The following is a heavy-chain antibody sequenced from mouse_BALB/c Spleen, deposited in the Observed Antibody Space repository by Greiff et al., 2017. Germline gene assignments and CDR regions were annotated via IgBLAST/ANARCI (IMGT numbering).Heavy chain of an antibody. J-gene: IGHJ4*01. Sequence: VQVVESGPGLVAPSQSLSITCTVSGFSLTSYGVSWVRQPPGKGLEWLGVIWGDGSTNYHSALISRLSISKDNSKSQVFLKLNSLQTDDTATYYCAHYDGYYQGVAMDYWGQGTSVTVSS. CDR2: IWGDGST. V-gene: IGHV2-3*01. D-gene: IGHD2-3*01. CDR1: GFSLTSYG. CDR3: AHYDGYYQGVAMDY.